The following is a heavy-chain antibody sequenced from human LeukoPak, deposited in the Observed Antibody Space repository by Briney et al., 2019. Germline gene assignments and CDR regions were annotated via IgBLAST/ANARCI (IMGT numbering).Heavy chain of an antibody. J-gene: IGHJ6*03. V-gene: IGHV4-59*01. CDR2: IYYSGST. CDR1: GGSISSYY. D-gene: IGHD2-2*01. CDR3: ARGGVVVPAAIGSYYMDV. Sequence: PSETLSLTCTVSGGSISSYYWSWIRQPPGKGLEWIGYIYYSGSTNYNPSLKSRVTISVDTSKNQFSLKLSSVTAADTAVYYCARGGVVVPAAIGSYYMDVWGKGTMVTVSS.